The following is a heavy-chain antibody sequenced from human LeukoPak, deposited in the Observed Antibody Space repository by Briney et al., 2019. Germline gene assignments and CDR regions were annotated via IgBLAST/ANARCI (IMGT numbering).Heavy chain of an antibody. CDR3: ARVPNTYSNYWFDP. J-gene: IGHJ5*02. V-gene: IGHV1-8*01. CDR1: GYTFTSYD. D-gene: IGHD4-11*01. CDR2: MNPNSGNT. Sequence: GASVNVSCKASGYTFTSYDINWVRQATGQGLEWMGWMNPNSGNTGYAQKFQGRVTMTRNTSISTAYMELSSLRSEDTAVYYCARVPNTYSNYWFDPWGQGTLVTVSS.